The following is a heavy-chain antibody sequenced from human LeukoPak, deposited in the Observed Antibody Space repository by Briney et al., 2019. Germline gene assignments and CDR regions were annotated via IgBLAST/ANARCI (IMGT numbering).Heavy chain of an antibody. Sequence: GGSLRLSCAASGFTFSSYGMHWVRQAPGKGLEWVAVISYDGSNKYYADSVKGRFTISRDNSKNTLYLQMNSLRAEDTAVYYCAKDESYGSVSDAFDIWGQGTMVTVSS. D-gene: IGHD3-10*01. CDR1: GFTFSSYG. J-gene: IGHJ3*02. CDR2: ISYDGSNK. CDR3: AKDESYGSVSDAFDI. V-gene: IGHV3-30*18.